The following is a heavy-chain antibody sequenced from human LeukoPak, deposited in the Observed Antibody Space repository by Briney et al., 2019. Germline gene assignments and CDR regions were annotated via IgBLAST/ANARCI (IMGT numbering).Heavy chain of an antibody. V-gene: IGHV3-23*01. CDR2: ISGSGGST. CDR1: GFTFSSYA. Sequence: GGSLRLSCAASGFTFSSYAMSWVRQAPGRGLEWVSAISGSGGSTYYADSVKGRFTISRDNSKNTLYLQMNSLRAEDTAVYYCAKPDSSGYWAFDYWGQGTLVTVSS. J-gene: IGHJ4*02. D-gene: IGHD3-22*01. CDR3: AKPDSSGYWAFDY.